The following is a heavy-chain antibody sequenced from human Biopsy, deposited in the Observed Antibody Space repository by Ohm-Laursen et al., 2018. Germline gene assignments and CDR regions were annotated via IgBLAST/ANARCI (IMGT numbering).Heavy chain of an antibody. D-gene: IGHD3-3*01. V-gene: IGHV3-23*01. CDR1: GFTFSSHA. CDR3: ARDLYDFCGGCPFDP. Sequence: SLRLSCAASGFTFSSHAMSWVRHAPGKGLECVSVINGSGGSTYYADPGNGRFTISRDNSKNTLYLQMNSLRAEDTAMYYCARDLYDFCGGCPFDPWGQGTLVTVS. J-gene: IGHJ5*02. CDR2: INGSGGST.